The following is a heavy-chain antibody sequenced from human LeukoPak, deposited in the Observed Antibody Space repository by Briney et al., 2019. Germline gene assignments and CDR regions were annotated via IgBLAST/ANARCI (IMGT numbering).Heavy chain of an antibody. J-gene: IGHJ4*02. D-gene: IGHD6-25*01. CDR2: MNPNSGNT. CDR1: GYTFTGYY. Sequence: ASVKVSCKASGYTFTGYYMHWVRQATGQGLEWMGWMNPNSGNTGYAQKFQGRVTITRNTSISTAYMELSSLRSEDTAVYYCARSPYSSGLDYWGQGTLVTVSS. V-gene: IGHV1-8*03. CDR3: ARSPYSSGLDY.